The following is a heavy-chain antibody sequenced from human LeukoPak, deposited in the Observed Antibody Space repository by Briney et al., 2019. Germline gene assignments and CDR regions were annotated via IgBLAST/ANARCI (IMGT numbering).Heavy chain of an antibody. CDR1: GVSVSTSH. CDR3: SEGYFEPFDH. J-gene: IGHJ4*02. CDR2: LSYTGKT. V-gene: IGHV4-59*02. D-gene: IGHD2/OR15-2a*01. Sequence: SETLSLTCNVSGVSVSTSHWNWIRHRPGKGLEWIGCLSYTGKTDYNPSLKSRVSISLGSSNNHFSLKLTSVTAADTAVYYCSEGYFEPFDHWGQGILVTISS.